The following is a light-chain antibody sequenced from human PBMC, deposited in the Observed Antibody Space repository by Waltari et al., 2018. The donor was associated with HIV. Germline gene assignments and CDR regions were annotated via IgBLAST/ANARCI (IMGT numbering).Light chain of an antibody. Sequence: QSALTQPASVSGSPGQSITISCTGTSSDVGSYNLVSWYQQHPGKAPKLVIYEVSKRPSGVSNRFSGSRSGNTASLTISGLQAEDEADYYCCSYAGSSTFNWVFGGGTKLTVL. CDR3: CSYAGSSTFNWV. J-gene: IGLJ3*02. V-gene: IGLV2-23*02. CDR2: EVS. CDR1: SSDVGSYNL.